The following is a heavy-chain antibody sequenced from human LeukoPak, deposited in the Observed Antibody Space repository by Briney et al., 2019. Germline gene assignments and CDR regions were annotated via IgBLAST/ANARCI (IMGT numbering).Heavy chain of an antibody. CDR3: ARTSIAAREADY. CDR2: ISNNGGST. J-gene: IGHJ4*02. V-gene: IGHV3-64*01. D-gene: IGHD6-6*01. CDR1: GFTFSRYS. Sequence: GGSLRLSCAASGFTFSRYSMHWVRQAPGKGLEYVSAISNNGGSTYYAKSVKGRFTISRNNSKNTLYLQMGSLRAEDMAVYYCARTSIAAREADYWGQGTLVTVSS.